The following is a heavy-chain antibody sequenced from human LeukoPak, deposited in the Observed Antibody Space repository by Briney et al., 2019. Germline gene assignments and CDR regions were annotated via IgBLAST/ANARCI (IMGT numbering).Heavy chain of an antibody. CDR1: GFTFSSYA. CDR2: ISGSGDNT. D-gene: IGHD1-26*01. CDR3: AKSPPSGTYQFDY. J-gene: IGHJ4*02. V-gene: IGHV3-23*01. Sequence: GGSLRLSCAASGFTFSSYAMSWVRQAPGKGLEWVSGISGSGDNTYYADSVKGRFTISRDNSKNTLYVQVNSLGTEDTAVYYCAKSPPSGTYQFDYWGQGTLVTVSS.